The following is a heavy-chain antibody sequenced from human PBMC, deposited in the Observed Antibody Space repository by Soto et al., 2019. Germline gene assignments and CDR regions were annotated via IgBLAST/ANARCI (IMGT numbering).Heavy chain of an antibody. V-gene: IGHV1-69*02. CDR1: GGTFSSYT. CDR2: IIPILGIA. D-gene: IGHD2-2*01. J-gene: IGHJ5*02. CDR3: ARGRTRYCSSTSCYAFWFDP. Sequence: QVQLVQSGAEVKKPGSSVKVSCKASGGTFSSYTISWVRQAPGQGLEWMGRIIPILGIANYAQKFQGRVTTTGDKSTSTAYMVLSSLRSEDTAVYYCARGRTRYCSSTSCYAFWFDPWGQGTLVTVSS.